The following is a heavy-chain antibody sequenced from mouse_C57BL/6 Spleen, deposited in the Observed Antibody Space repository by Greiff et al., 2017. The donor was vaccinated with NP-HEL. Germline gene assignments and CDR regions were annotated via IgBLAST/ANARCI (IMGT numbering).Heavy chain of an antibody. CDR1: GYTFTDYY. D-gene: IGHD2-5*01. Sequence: EVQLQQSGPELVKPGASVKISCKASGYTFTDYYMNWVKQSHGKSLEWIGDINPNNGGTSYNQKFKGKATLTVDKSSSTAYMELRSLTSEDSAVYYCARHYYSNYLWGQGTLVTVSA. V-gene: IGHV1-26*01. CDR2: INPNNGGT. CDR3: ARHYYSNYL. J-gene: IGHJ3*01.